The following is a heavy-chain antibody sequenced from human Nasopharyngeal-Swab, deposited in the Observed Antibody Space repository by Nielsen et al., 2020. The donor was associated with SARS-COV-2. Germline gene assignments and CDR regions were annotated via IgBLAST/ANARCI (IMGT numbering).Heavy chain of an antibody. V-gene: IGHV1-18*01. CDR3: ARDYEDSGRWGDFDY. D-gene: IGHD5-12*01. Sequence: ASVKVSCKASGYTFTSYGISWVRQAPGQGLEWMGWISASNGNTNYAQKLQGRVTMTTDTSTNTAYMELRGLRSDDTAVYYCARDYEDSGRWGDFDYWGQGTRVTVSS. CDR2: ISASNGNT. CDR1: GYTFTSYG. J-gene: IGHJ4*02.